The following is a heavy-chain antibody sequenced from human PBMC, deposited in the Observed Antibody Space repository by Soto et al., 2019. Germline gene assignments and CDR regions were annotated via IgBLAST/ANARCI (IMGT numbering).Heavy chain of an antibody. CDR1: GFTVTNFD. CDR3: SKGYAMDY. Sequence: QVQLVQSGAEVKKPGASVKVSCKASGFTVTNFDINWMRQATGQGLEWMGWMNLNSGNTGYAEKFRDRVTMTRNSSITTAYMELSNLGSEDTAVYYCSKGYAMDYWGQGTTVTVSS. V-gene: IGHV1-8*02. CDR2: MNLNSGNT. J-gene: IGHJ6*02.